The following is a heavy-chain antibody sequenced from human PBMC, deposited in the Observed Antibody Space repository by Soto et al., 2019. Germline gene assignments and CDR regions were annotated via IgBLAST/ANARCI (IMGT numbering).Heavy chain of an antibody. CDR2: IKSKTDGGTT. Sequence: EVQLVESGGGLVKPGGSLRLSCAASGFTFSNAWMNWVRQAPGKGLEWVGRIKSKTDGGTTDYAAPVKGRFTISRDDSKNTLYLQMNSPKTEDTAVYYCTTGRYCSGGSCYYYYGMDVWGQGTTVTVSS. CDR3: TTGRYCSGGSCYYYYGMDV. D-gene: IGHD2-15*01. J-gene: IGHJ6*02. CDR1: GFTFSNAW. V-gene: IGHV3-15*07.